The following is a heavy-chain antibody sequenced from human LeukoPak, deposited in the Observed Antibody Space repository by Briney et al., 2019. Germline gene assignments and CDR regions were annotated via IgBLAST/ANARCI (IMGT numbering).Heavy chain of an antibody. J-gene: IGHJ5*02. V-gene: IGHV3-33*01. CDR3: AREGLSYYYDSSGHNWFDP. CDR2: IWYDGSNK. D-gene: IGHD3-22*01. Sequence: GGSLRLSCAASGFTFSSYGTHWVRQAPGKGLEWVAVIWYDGSNKYYADSVKGRFTISRDNSKNTLYLQMNSLRAEDTAVYYCAREGLSYYYDSSGHNWFDPWGQGTLVTVSS. CDR1: GFTFSSYG.